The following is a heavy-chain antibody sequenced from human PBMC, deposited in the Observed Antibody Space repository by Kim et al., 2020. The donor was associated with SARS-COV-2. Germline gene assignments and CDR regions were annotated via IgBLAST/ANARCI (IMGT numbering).Heavy chain of an antibody. V-gene: IGHV1-18*01. Sequence: ASVKVSCKASGYTFTSYGISWVRQAPGQGLEWMGWISAYNGNTNYAQKLQGRVTMTTDTSTSTAYMELRSLRSDDTAVYYCARDRPYSSSSGWFDPWGQGTLVTVSS. CDR3: ARDRPYSSSSGWFDP. CDR2: ISAYNGNT. D-gene: IGHD6-6*01. J-gene: IGHJ5*02. CDR1: GYTFTSYG.